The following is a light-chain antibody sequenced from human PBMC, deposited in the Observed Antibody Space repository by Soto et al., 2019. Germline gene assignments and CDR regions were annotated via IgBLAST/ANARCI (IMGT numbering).Light chain of an antibody. CDR1: SSDVGNYNY. CDR2: EVS. CDR3: SSYTSSSHVV. Sequence: QSALTQPASVSGSPGQSITISCTGTSSDVGNYNYVSWYQQHPGKAPKVMIYEVSNRPSGVSSRFSGSKSDNTASLTISGLQAEDEADYYCSSYTSSSHVVFGGGTKLTVL. J-gene: IGLJ2*01. V-gene: IGLV2-14*01.